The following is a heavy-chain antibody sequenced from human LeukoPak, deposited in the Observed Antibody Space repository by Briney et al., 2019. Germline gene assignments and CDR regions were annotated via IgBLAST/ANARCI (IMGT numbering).Heavy chain of an antibody. CDR2: MSNDGGIK. CDR1: GFTFRNYV. J-gene: IGHJ4*02. CDR3: AKGGEQKTFRCGMDS. D-gene: IGHD1/OR15-1a*01. Sequence: QPGRSLRLSCAASGFTFRNYVMHWVRQAPGKGLEWVALMSNDGGIKYYASSVRGRFTISRDNPENTLYLQMNSLRVDDTAVYYCAKGGEQKTFRCGMDSWGQGTPVTVSS. V-gene: IGHV3-30*18.